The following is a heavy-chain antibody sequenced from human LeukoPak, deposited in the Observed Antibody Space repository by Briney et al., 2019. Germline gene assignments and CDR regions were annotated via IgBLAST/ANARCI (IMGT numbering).Heavy chain of an antibody. Sequence: PGGSLRLSCAGSGFTIGSYWMSWVRQAPGKGLEWVANIRQDGSEKYYVDSVKGRLTISRDNAKNSLYLQMNSLRAEDTGIYYCARAEYYGDDAFDLWGQGTMVTVSS. J-gene: IGHJ3*01. CDR3: ARAEYYGDDAFDL. CDR1: GFTIGSYW. V-gene: IGHV3-7*01. CDR2: IRQDGSEK. D-gene: IGHD2/OR15-2a*01.